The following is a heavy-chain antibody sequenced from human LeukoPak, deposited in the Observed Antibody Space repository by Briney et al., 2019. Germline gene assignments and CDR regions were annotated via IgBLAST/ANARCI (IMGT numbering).Heavy chain of an antibody. Sequence: PGGSLRLSCAASGFTFSSYGMHWVRQAPGKGLEWVSGISDSGGSTKHAVSVKGRFTISRDNSKDTLYLQMNSLRAEDTAVYYCAKIGRRYDFWTGYYEEEVDYMDVWGKGTTVTVSS. CDR3: AKIGRRYDFWTGYYEEEVDYMDV. CDR1: GFTFSSYG. J-gene: IGHJ6*03. D-gene: IGHD3-3*01. V-gene: IGHV3-23*01. CDR2: ISDSGGST.